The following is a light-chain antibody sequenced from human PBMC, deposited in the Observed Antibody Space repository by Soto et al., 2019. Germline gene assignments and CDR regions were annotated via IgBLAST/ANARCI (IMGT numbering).Light chain of an antibody. Sequence: AIQMTQSPSSLSASVGDRVTITCRASQGIGNDLGWYQQKPGKAPLLLIFDSSSLQTGVLSRFSGSGSGTDFTLTISNLQPEDFATYYCLQDYSYPRTFGQGTKLEI. CDR2: DSS. V-gene: IGKV1-6*01. J-gene: IGKJ2*01. CDR1: QGIGND. CDR3: LQDYSYPRT.